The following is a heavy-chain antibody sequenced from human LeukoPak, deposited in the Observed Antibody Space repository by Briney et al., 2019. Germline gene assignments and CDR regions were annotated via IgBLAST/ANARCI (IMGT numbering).Heavy chain of an antibody. J-gene: IGHJ4*02. CDR1: GGSISSGDYY. D-gene: IGHD5-18*01. CDR3: ARVGDVDTAMVDDY. CDR2: IYYSGST. Sequence: PSQTLSLTCTVSGGSISSGDYYWSWIRQHPGKGLEWIGYIYYSGSTYYNPSLKSRVTISVDTSKNQFSLKLSSVTAADTAVYYCARVGDVDTAMVDDYWGQGTLVTVSS. V-gene: IGHV4-31*03.